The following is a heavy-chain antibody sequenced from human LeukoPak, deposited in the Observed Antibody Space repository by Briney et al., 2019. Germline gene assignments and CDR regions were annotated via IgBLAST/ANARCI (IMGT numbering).Heavy chain of an antibody. V-gene: IGHV4-59*01. D-gene: IGHD4-23*01. CDR2: IFYTGST. Sequence: PSETLSLTCTVPGGSISSYYWSWSRQPPGKGLEWIGYIFYTGSTNYNPSLKSRVTISVLTSKNRFSLKLSSVTAADTAVYYCATLTGGDDAFDIWGQGTMVTVSS. CDR3: ATLTGGDDAFDI. J-gene: IGHJ3*02. CDR1: GGSISSYY.